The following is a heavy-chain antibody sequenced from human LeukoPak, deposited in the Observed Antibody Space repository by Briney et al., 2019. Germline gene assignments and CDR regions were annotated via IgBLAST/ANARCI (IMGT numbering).Heavy chain of an antibody. CDR1: GGSISSYY. CDR3: ARLGSGGT. CDR2: IFYSGST. J-gene: IGHJ5*02. Sequence: SETLSLTCTVSGGSISSYYWSWIRQPPGKGLEWIGYIFYSGSTNYNPFLKSRVTIAVDTSKNQFSLKLSSVTAADTAVYYCARLGSGGTWGQGTLVTVSS. D-gene: IGHD2-15*01. V-gene: IGHV4-59*08.